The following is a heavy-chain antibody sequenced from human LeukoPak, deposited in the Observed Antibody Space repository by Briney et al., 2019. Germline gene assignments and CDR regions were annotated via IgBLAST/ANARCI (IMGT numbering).Heavy chain of an antibody. D-gene: IGHD3-9*01. CDR2: ISSSGSTI. Sequence: KPGRSLRLSCAASGFTFSDYYMSWNRQAQGKGMEWVSYISSSGSTIYYADSVEGRFTISRDNAKNSLYLQMNSLRAEDTAVYYCAREVPRPYDILTGYNYWGQGTLVTVSS. CDR3: AREVPRPYDILTGYNY. J-gene: IGHJ4*02. V-gene: IGHV3-11*04. CDR1: GFTFSDYY.